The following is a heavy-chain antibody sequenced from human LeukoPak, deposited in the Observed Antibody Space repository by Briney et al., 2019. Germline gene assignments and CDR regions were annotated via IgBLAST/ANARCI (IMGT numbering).Heavy chain of an antibody. V-gene: IGHV1-8*01. Sequence: GASVKVSCKASGYTFSSNDINWVRQATGQGLEWMGWMNPENGNTDYAERFQGRVTLTRNTSISTAYMELSSLGSEDTAVYYCARRYAGGWTDYWGQGTLVTVSS. J-gene: IGHJ4*02. CDR3: ARRYAGGWTDY. CDR2: MNPENGNT. D-gene: IGHD6-19*01. CDR1: GYTFSSND.